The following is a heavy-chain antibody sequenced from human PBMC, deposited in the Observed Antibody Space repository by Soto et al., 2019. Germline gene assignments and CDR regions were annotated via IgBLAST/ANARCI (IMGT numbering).Heavy chain of an antibody. J-gene: IGHJ5*02. CDR1: GGSISSGGYY. V-gene: IGHV4-31*03. D-gene: IGHD2-2*01. CDR2: IYYSGST. Sequence: SETLSLTCTVSGGSISSGGYYWSWIRQHPGKGLEWIGYIYYSGSTYYNPSLKSRVTISVDTSKNQFSLKLSSVTAADTAVYYCATGVDPGPPDPANEYCSSTSCYSDWFDPWGQGTLVTVSS. CDR3: ATGVDPGPPDPANEYCSSTSCYSDWFDP.